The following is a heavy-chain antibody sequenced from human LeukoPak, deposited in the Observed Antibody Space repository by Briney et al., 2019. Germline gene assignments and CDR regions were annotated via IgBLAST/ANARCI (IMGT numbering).Heavy chain of an antibody. J-gene: IGHJ6*03. Sequence: GGSLRLSCAASGFTFGNFAMRWVRQVPGKGLEWVSAINSDGDGTYYADSVKGRFIITRDNSENTVYLQMNNLRAEDTAPYFCAKAGTDGLTHNNYYMDVWGKGTTVTVSS. CDR3: AKAGTDGLTHNNYYMDV. V-gene: IGHV3-23*01. CDR2: INSDGDGT. CDR1: GFTFGNFA. D-gene: IGHD5-24*01.